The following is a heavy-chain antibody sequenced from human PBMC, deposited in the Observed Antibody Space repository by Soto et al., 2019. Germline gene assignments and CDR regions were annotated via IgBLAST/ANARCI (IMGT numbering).Heavy chain of an antibody. CDR2: INHSGST. D-gene: IGHD6-6*01. Sequence: SQTLFLTCAVYGGSFSGYYCSWIRQPPGKGLEWIGEINHSGSTNYNSSLKSRVTISVDTSKNQFSLKLSSVTAADTAVYYCARGYSSSSPSFDYWGQGTLVSVSS. CDR3: ARGYSSSSPSFDY. CDR1: GGSFSGYY. V-gene: IGHV4-34*01. J-gene: IGHJ4*02.